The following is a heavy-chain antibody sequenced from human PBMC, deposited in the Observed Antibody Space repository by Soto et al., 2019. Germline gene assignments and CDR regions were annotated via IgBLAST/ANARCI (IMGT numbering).Heavy chain of an antibody. CDR1: VFTFSDFY. V-gene: IGHV3-11*01. J-gene: IGHJ6*02. CDR2: ISSSGSLI. Sequence: GWSLRLSCEASVFTFSDFYMSWFREAPWKGLEWISYISSSGSLIYYADSVKGRFTISRDNANNSLYLQMNSLRVEDTAVYYCVRDPPPDSETVYMDVWGQGKTVTVSS. CDR3: VRDPPPDSETVYMDV. D-gene: IGHD4-17*01.